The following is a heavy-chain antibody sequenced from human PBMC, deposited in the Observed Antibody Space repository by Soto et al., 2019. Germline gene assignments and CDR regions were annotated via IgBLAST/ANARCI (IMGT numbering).Heavy chain of an antibody. CDR3: ARAPTGGHYYYYYGMDV. Sequence: PSETLSLTCAVYGGSISSYYWSWIRQPPGKGLEWIGYIYYSGSTNYNPSLKSRVTISVDTSKNQFSLKLSSVTAADTAVYYCARAPTGGHYYYYYGMDVWGQGTTVTVSS. CDR2: IYYSGST. D-gene: IGHD7-27*01. V-gene: IGHV4-59*01. CDR1: GGSISSYY. J-gene: IGHJ6*02.